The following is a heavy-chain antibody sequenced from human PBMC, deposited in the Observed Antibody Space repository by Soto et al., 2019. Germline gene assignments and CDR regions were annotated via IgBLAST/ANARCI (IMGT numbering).Heavy chain of an antibody. J-gene: IGHJ4*02. CDR2: IYYSGST. CDR3: AREDYSNYGGVVY. V-gene: IGHV4-59*01. Sequence: QVQLQESGPGLVKPSETLSLTCTVSGGSISSYYWSWIRQPPGKGLEWIGYIYYSGSTNYNPSLKSRVTISVDTSKNQFSLELSSVTAADTAVYYCAREDYSNYGGVVYWGQGTLVTVSS. CDR1: GGSISSYY. D-gene: IGHD4-4*01.